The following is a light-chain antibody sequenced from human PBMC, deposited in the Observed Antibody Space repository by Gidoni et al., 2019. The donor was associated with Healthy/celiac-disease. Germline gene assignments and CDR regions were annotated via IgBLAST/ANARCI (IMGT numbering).Light chain of an antibody. CDR2: DAS. Sequence: DIQMTQSPSSLSAAVGDRVTITCQASQDISNYLNWYQQKPGKAPKLLIYDASNLETGVPSRFSGNGSGTDFTFTISSLQPDDIATYYCQQYDNLPLTFGGGTKVEIK. J-gene: IGKJ4*01. CDR3: QQYDNLPLT. V-gene: IGKV1-33*01. CDR1: QDISNY.